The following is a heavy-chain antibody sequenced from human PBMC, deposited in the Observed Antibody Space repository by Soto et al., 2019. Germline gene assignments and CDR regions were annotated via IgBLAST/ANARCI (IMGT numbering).Heavy chain of an antibody. D-gene: IGHD2-8*01. CDR3: ASGVLPHSSTRTEYVYCDY. CDR1: GGSISSGGYS. Sequence: PSETLSPTCAVSGGSISSGGYSWSWIRQPPGKGLEWIGYIYHSGSTYYNPSPKSRVTISVARSKNQFSLKLSSVTAADTGVYYCASGVLPHSSTRTEYVYCDYWGRGTLLTVCS. J-gene: IGHJ4*02. V-gene: IGHV4-30-2*01. CDR2: IYHSGST.